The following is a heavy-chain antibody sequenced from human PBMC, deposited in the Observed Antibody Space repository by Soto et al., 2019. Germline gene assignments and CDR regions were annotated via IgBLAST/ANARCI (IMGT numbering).Heavy chain of an antibody. CDR1: GFTFSSYG. J-gene: IGHJ4*02. D-gene: IGHD6-19*01. CDR3: AKVQQWLVQLSSFDY. V-gene: IGHV3-30*18. CDR2: ISYDGSNK. Sequence: GGSLRLSCAASGFTFSSYGMHWVRQAPGKGLEWVAVISYDGSNKYYADSVKGRFTISRDNSKNTLYLQMNSLRAEDTAVYYCAKVQQWLVQLSSFDYWGQGTLVTVSS.